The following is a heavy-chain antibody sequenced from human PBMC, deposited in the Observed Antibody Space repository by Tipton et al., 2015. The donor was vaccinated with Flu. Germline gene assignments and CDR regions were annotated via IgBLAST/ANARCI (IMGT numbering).Heavy chain of an antibody. CDR3: ARHIYAQLGPPYFDF. Sequence: TLSLTCSVSGGSISNYYWSWIRQPPGKGLEWIGYIYYSGRTNYNPSLKSRVTISVDTSKNQFYLKLSSLTAADTAVYYCARHIYAQLGPPYFDFWGQGILVTVSS. CDR1: GGSISNYY. J-gene: IGHJ4*02. V-gene: IGHV4-59*08. D-gene: IGHD1-1*01. CDR2: IYYSGRT.